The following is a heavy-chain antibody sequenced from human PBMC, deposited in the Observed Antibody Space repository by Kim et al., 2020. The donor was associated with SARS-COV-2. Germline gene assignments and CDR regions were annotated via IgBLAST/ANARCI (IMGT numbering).Heavy chain of an antibody. CDR2: IYSGGST. J-gene: IGHJ6*02. Sequence: GGSLRRSCAASGFTVSSNYMSWVRQAPGKGLEWVSVIYSGGSTYYADSVKGRFTISRDNSKNTLYLQMNSLRAEDTAVYYCARDMAREGRYFDWLSSYGMDVWGQGTTVTVSS. CDR1: GFTVSSNY. V-gene: IGHV3-66*01. D-gene: IGHD3-9*01. CDR3: ARDMAREGRYFDWLSSYGMDV.